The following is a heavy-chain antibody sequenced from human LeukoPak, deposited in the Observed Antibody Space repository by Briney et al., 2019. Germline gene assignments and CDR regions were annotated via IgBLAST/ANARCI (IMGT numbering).Heavy chain of an antibody. Sequence: GGSLRLSCAASGFSFSSYEMNWVRQAPGKGLEWVSYISSSGTTIYYADSVKGRFTISRDNAKNSLYLQMNSLRAEDTAVYYCARVSYCGGDCYLFDYWGQGTLVTVSS. CDR3: ARVSYCGGDCYLFDY. V-gene: IGHV3-48*03. J-gene: IGHJ4*02. CDR2: ISSSGTTI. D-gene: IGHD2-21*02. CDR1: GFSFSSYE.